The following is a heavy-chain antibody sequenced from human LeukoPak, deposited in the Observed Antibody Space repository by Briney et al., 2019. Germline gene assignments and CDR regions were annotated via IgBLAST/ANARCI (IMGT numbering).Heavy chain of an antibody. V-gene: IGHV3-21*01. CDR1: GFTFSSYS. D-gene: IGHD3-10*01. Sequence: KPGGSLRLSCAASGFTFSSYSMNWVRQAPGKGLEWVSSISSSSSYIYYADSVKGRFTISRDNAKNSLYLQMNSLRAEDTAVYYCARDRYSTLGDMVRGAFDPWGQGTLVTVSS. CDR2: ISSSSSYI. CDR3: ARDRYSTLGDMVRGAFDP. J-gene: IGHJ5*02.